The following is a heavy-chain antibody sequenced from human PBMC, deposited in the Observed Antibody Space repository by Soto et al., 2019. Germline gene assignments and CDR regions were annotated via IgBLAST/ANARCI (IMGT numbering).Heavy chain of an antibody. J-gene: IGHJ4*02. CDR2: IKAGNGKT. CDR1: GYTFTSYA. CDR3: ASNVLRYFDWLFPPDY. V-gene: IGHV1-3*01. D-gene: IGHD3-9*01. Sequence: QVQLVQSGAEVKKPGASVKVSCKASGYTFTSYAMHWVRQAPGQRLEWMGWIKAGNGKTKHSQKFQGRVTSTRDTSASTAYMELSSLRSEDTAVYYCASNVLRYFDWLFPPDYWGQGTLVTVSS.